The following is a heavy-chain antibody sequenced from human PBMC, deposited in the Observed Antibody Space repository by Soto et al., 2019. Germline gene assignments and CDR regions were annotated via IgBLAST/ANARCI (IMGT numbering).Heavy chain of an antibody. CDR3: ARDRITASVCDAFEI. V-gene: IGHV1-18*04. D-gene: IGHD6-13*01. CDR1: GYTFTSYG. Sequence: ASVKVSCKASGYTFTSYGISWVRQAPGQGLEWMGWISAYNGNTNYAQKLQGRVTMTTDTSTSTAYVELRSLRSDDTPVYYCARDRITASVCDAFEIWDQVTRVTVSS. CDR2: ISAYNGNT. J-gene: IGHJ3*02.